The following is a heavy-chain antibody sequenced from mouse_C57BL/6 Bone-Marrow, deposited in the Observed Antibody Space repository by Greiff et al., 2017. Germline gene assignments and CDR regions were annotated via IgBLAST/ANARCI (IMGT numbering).Heavy chain of an antibody. Sequence: VQLQESGPELVKPGASVKISCKASGYAFSSSWMNWVKQRPGKGLEWIGRIYPGDGDTNYNGKFKGKATLTADKSSSTAYMQLSSLTSEDSAVYFCARERYYGSSDYWGQGTTLTVSS. V-gene: IGHV1-82*01. D-gene: IGHD1-1*01. CDR1: GYAFSSSW. CDR3: ARERYYGSSDY. CDR2: IYPGDGDT. J-gene: IGHJ2*01.